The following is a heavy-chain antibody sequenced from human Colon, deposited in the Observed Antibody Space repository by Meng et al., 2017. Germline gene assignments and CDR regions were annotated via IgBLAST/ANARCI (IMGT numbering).Heavy chain of an antibody. D-gene: IGHD2-21*01. CDR1: GFTFSGYY. CDR3: GRDYSNGGLDY. J-gene: IGHJ4*02. CDR2: ISGPGSAI. V-gene: IGHV3-11*01. Sequence: QVQLVESGGGLVKPGVSLRLSCAASGFTFSGYYMMWIRQAPGKGLEWVSYISGPGSAIYYADSVKGRFTVSRDNAKNTLYLQMNSLRAEDTAVYYCGRDYSNGGLDYWGQGTLVTVSS.